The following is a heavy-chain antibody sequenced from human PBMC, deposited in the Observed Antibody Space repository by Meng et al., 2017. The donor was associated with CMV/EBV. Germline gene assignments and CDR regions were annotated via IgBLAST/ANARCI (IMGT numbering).Heavy chain of an antibody. CDR2: INWNGGST. Sequence: GESLKISCAASGFTFDDYGMSWVRQAPRKGLEWVSGINWNGGSTGYADSVKGRFTISRDNAKNSLYLQMNSLRAEDTAVYYCARGLAARPWDYWGQGTLVTVSS. J-gene: IGHJ4*02. CDR3: ARGLAARPWDY. CDR1: GFTFDDYG. D-gene: IGHD6-6*01. V-gene: IGHV3-20*04.